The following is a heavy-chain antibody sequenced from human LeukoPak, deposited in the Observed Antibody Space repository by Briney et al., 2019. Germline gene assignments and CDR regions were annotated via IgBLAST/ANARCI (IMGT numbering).Heavy chain of an antibody. J-gene: IGHJ4*02. CDR2: ISPYNGTT. Sequence: ASVKVSCKASGYTFTSYGISWVRQAPGQGLEWMGWISPYNGTTNYAQKLQGRVTITTDASTSTAYMELRSLRSDDTAVYYCARDAWIGELLRGDYWGQGTLVTVSS. CDR3: ARDAWIGELLRGDY. D-gene: IGHD3-10*01. V-gene: IGHV1-18*04. CDR1: GYTFTSYG.